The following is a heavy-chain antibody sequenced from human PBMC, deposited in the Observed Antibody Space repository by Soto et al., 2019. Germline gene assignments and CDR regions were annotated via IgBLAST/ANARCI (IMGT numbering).Heavy chain of an antibody. CDR1: GYTFSGFH. CDR3: AGAAVTGTGGLDF. J-gene: IGHJ4*02. V-gene: IGHV1-2*02. Sequence: ASVKVSCTASGYTFSGFHMHWLRQAPGQGPEWMGWINPNSGGTKSAEKFQGKLTMTRDTSISTAHMELSRLTSDATAVYSCAGAAVTGTGGLDFWGQGTEVTV. D-gene: IGHD6-19*01. CDR2: INPNSGGT.